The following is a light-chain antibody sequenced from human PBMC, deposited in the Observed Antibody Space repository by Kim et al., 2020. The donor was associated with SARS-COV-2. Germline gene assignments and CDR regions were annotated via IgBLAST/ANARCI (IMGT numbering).Light chain of an antibody. CDR3: SSYTSSSVV. V-gene: IGLV2-14*03. Sequence: QSTTISCTGTRSDVVGYVDVSWYQQHTGKAPKLMIDAVSNRPSGVSNRFSGSKSGNTASLTISGLQAEDEADYYCSSYTSSSVVFGGGTQLTVL. CDR2: AVS. CDR1: RSDVVGYVD. J-gene: IGLJ3*02.